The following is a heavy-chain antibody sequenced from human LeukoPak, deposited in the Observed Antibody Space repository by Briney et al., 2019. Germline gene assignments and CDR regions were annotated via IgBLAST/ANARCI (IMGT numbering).Heavy chain of an antibody. D-gene: IGHD3-10*01. CDR1: GFTFDDYA. J-gene: IGHJ4*02. CDR3: AKGSGSYYANLAFDY. V-gene: IGHV3-9*01. Sequence: GRSLRLSCAASGFTFDDYAMHWVRQAPGKGLEWVSGISWNSVSIDYADSVKGRFTISRDNAKNSLYLQMNSLRAEDTALYYCAKGSGSYYANLAFDYRGQGTLVTVSS. CDR2: ISWNSVSI.